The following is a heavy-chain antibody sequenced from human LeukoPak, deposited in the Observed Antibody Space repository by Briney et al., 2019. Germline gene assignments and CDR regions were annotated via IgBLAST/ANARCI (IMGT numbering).Heavy chain of an antibody. D-gene: IGHD6-19*01. Sequence: GGSLRLSCAASGFTFSSYSMNWVRRAPGKGLEWVSYISSSSSTIYYADSVKGRFTISRDNAKNSLYLQMNSLRAEDTAVYYCARDLGSSGWYVDWFDPWGQGTLVTVSS. V-gene: IGHV3-48*01. CDR1: GFTFSSYS. CDR2: ISSSSSTI. CDR3: ARDLGSSGWYVDWFDP. J-gene: IGHJ5*02.